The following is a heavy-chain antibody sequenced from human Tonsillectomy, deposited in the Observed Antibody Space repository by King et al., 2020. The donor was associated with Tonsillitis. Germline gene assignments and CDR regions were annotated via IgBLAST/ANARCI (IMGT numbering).Heavy chain of an antibody. CDR3: VRHDADWKLFDS. Sequence: QLVQSGAEVKKPGESLRISCKGSGYSFTSFWMGWVRQMPGKGLEWMGIIYPGDSDTRYSPSFQGQVTISADKSIMTAYLQWSSLKASDPAMYYCVRHDADWKLFDSWGQGTLVTVSS. CDR1: GYSFTSFW. CDR2: IYPGDSDT. V-gene: IGHV5-51*01. D-gene: IGHD1-1*01. J-gene: IGHJ4*02.